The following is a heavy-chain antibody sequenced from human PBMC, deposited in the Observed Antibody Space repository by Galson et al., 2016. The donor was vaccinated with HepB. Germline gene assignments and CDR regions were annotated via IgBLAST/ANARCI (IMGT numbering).Heavy chain of an antibody. V-gene: IGHV3-23*01. CDR3: AGKWAPGPFDH. Sequence: SLRLSCAVSGITFSNYAMNWVRQAPGKGQEWVSSISYSGGTTHLADSVKGRFTISRDNSKKTLFLHMNSLRVEDTAIYYCAGKWAPGPFDHWGQGALVTVSS. CDR1: GITFSNYA. J-gene: IGHJ4*02. CDR2: ISYSGGTT. D-gene: IGHD1-26*01.